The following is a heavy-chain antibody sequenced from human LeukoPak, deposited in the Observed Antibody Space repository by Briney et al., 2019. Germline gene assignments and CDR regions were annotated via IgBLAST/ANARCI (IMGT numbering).Heavy chain of an antibody. Sequence: GGSLRFSCSASGFTFSSYGTHYVRQVPGKGLEWVACIRYDGSKKYYADSVKGRFTISRDNSKNTLYLQMNSLRAEDTAVYFCARSGYSSTWYLQNFELDYWGQGTLVTVSA. CDR3: ARSGYSSTWYLQNFELDY. V-gene: IGHV3-30*02. CDR2: IRYDGSKK. D-gene: IGHD2-2*01. CDR1: GFTFSSYG. J-gene: IGHJ4*02.